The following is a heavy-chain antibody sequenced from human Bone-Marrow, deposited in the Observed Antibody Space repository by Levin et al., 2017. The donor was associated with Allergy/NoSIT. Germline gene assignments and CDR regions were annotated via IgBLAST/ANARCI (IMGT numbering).Heavy chain of an antibody. Sequence: VASVKVSCKASGGTFSSYAISWVRQAPGQGLEWMGGIIPIFGTANYAQKFQGRVTITADESTSTAYMELSSLRSEDTAVYYCARGLSYDSDYFQHWGQGTLVTVSS. V-gene: IGHV1-69*13. CDR1: GGTFSSYA. CDR2: IIPIFGTA. CDR3: ARGLSYDSDYFQH. J-gene: IGHJ1*01. D-gene: IGHD3-10*01.